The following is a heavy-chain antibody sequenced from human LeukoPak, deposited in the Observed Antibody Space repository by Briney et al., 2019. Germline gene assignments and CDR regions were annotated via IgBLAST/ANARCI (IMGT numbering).Heavy chain of an antibody. CDR3: ARDHCSGGSCSNYWYFEL. D-gene: IGHD2-15*01. Sequence: PSETLSLTCTVSGGSITSYYWSWIRQPAGKGLEWIGRIYTSGSTNYNPSLKSRVTMSVDTSKNQFSLKLSSVTAADTAVYYCARDHCSGGSCSNYWYFELWGHGTLVTVSS. V-gene: IGHV4-4*07. CDR2: IYTSGST. CDR1: GGSITSYY. J-gene: IGHJ2*01.